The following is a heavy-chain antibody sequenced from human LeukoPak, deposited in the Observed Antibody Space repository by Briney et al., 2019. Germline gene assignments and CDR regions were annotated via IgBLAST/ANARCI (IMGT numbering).Heavy chain of an antibody. CDR3: ARGPTVNLGLDY. CDR1: GGSFSGYY. J-gene: IGHJ4*02. Sequence: PSETLSLTCAVSGGSFSGYYWSWIRQPPGKGLEWIGEINHSGSTNYNPSLKSRVTISGDTSKNQFSLKLSSVTAADTAVYYCARGPTVNLGLDYWGQGTLVTVSS. V-gene: IGHV4-34*01. CDR2: INHSGST. D-gene: IGHD4-11*01.